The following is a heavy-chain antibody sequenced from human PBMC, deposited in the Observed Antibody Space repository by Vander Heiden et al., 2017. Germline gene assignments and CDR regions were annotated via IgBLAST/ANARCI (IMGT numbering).Heavy chain of an antibody. Sequence: EQLLESGGGLVQTAGAVRLSGAASGFTFSRYALSWVHQAPGKGLEWVSAISGSGGSTYYADSVKGRFTISRDNSKNTLYLQMNSLRAEDTAVYYCAKGVGYGDYEDYWGQGTLVTVSS. J-gene: IGHJ4*02. D-gene: IGHD4-17*01. V-gene: IGHV3-23*01. CDR1: GFTFSRYA. CDR3: AKGVGYGDYEDY. CDR2: ISGSGGST.